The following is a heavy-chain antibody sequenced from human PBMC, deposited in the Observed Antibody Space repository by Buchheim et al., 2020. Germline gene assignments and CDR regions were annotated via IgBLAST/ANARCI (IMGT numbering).Heavy chain of an antibody. D-gene: IGHD2-8*01. V-gene: IGHV3-48*02. Sequence: EVQLVESGGGLVQPGGSLRLSCAASGFAFSSYSMNWVRQAPGKGLEWVSYISSTSSTVYYADSMKGRFTISRDNAKNSLYLQMDNLRDEDTALYYCARGIYCTYNGCFLPGAFYDYWGQGTL. CDR1: GFAFSSYS. J-gene: IGHJ4*02. CDR2: ISSTSSTV. CDR3: ARGIYCTYNGCFLPGAFYDY.